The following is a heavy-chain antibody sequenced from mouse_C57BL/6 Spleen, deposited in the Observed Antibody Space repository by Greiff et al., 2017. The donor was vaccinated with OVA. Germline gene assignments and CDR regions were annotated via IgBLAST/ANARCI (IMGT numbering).Heavy chain of an antibody. CDR2: IDPSDSET. D-gene: IGHD2-13*01. CDR3: AEGTHAGDDSLFAY. CDR1: GYTFTSYW. J-gene: IGHJ3*01. Sequence: QVQLQQPGAELVRPGSSVKLSCKASGYTFTSYWMHWVKQRPIQGLEWIGNIDPSDSETHYNQKFKDKATLTVDKSSSTAYMQLSSLTSEDSAVYYCAEGTHAGDDSLFAYWGQGTLVTVSA. V-gene: IGHV1-52*01.